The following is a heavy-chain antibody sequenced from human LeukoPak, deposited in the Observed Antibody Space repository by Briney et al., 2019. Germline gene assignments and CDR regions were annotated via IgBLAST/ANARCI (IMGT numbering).Heavy chain of an antibody. CDR2: ISGSGGST. CDR3: AKPYGDYEGFWFDP. V-gene: IGHV3-23*01. D-gene: IGHD4-17*01. CDR1: GFTFGSYA. J-gene: IGHJ5*02. Sequence: GGSLRLSCAASGFTFGSYAMSWVRQAPGKGLEWVSAISGSGGSTYYADSVKGRFTISRDNSKNTLYLQMNSLRAEDTAVYYCAKPYGDYEGFWFDPWGQGTLVTVSS.